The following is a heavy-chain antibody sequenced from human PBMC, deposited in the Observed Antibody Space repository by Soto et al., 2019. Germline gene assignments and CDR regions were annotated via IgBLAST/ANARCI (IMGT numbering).Heavy chain of an antibody. J-gene: IGHJ4*02. CDR2: IYHSGST. CDR3: SCGGYSYANYFEY. CDR1: GGSISSSNW. D-gene: IGHD5-18*01. V-gene: IGHV4-4*02. Sequence: SETLSLTCAVSGGSISSSNWWSWVRQPPGKGLEWIGEIYHSGSTNYNPSLKSRVTISVDKSKNQFSLKLSSVTAADTAVYYFSCGGYSYANYFEYWGQGTLVTVSS.